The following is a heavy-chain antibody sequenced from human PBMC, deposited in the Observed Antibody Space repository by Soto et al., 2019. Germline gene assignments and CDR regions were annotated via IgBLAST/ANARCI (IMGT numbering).Heavy chain of an antibody. V-gene: IGHV1-3*01. CDR1: GFVFTHYG. CDR2: INAGSGNT. CDR3: ARKIFCNTWCDNAMDV. D-gene: IGHD2-8*01. Sequence: QVLLVQSGAEVRKPGASVKVSCKASGFVFTHYGVHWARLAPGQRLEWMGWINAGSGNTKYSESFQGRVSITRDTSATTVHMELGSLTSEDTAVYYCARKIFCNTWCDNAMDVWGQGTTVTVSS. J-gene: IGHJ6*02.